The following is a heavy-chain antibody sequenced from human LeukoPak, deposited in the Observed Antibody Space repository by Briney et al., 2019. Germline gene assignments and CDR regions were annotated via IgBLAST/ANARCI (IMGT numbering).Heavy chain of an antibody. V-gene: IGHV4-31*03. Sequence: SQTLSLTCTVSGGSISSGGYYRSWIRQHPGKGLEWIGYIDYSGSTYYNPSLKSRVTISVDTSKNQLSLKLSSVTAADTAVYYCARKARQYYYYYMDVWGKGTTVTVSS. CDR2: IDYSGST. CDR3: ARKARQYYYYYMDV. J-gene: IGHJ6*03. CDR1: GGSISSGGYY.